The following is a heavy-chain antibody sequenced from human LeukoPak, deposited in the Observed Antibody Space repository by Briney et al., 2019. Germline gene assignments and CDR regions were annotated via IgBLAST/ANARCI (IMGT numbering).Heavy chain of an antibody. D-gene: IGHD6-13*01. CDR3: MAWDPGRGGALATGRIAAAGTTIDY. J-gene: IGHJ4*02. CDR2: IRSKANSYAT. Sequence: GSLRLSCAASGFTFSGSAMHWVRQASGKGLEWVGRIRSKANSYATAYAASVKGRFTISRDDSKNTAYLQMNSLKTEDTAVYYCMAWDPGRGGALATGRIAAAGTTIDYWGQGTLVTVSS. CDR1: GFTFSGSA. V-gene: IGHV3-73*01.